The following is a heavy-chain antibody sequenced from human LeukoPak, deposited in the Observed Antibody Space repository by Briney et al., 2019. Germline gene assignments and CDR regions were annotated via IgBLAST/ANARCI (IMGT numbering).Heavy chain of an antibody. J-gene: IGHJ4*02. CDR3: AGTTDYSSFLAF. D-gene: IGHD4-11*01. CDR1: GGSISGSSYY. CDR2: IYYSGST. Sequence: SETLSLTCTVSGGSISGSSYYWGWIRQPPGKGLEWVGSIYYSGSTYYNPSLTSRVTISVDTSKNQFSLKVSSVTAADTAVYYCAGTTDYSSFLAFWGQGTLVTVSS. V-gene: IGHV4-39*01.